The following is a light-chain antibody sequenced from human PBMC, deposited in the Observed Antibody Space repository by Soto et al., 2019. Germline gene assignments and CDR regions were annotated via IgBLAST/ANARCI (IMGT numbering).Light chain of an antibody. CDR3: QQYNNWPPT. Sequence: EIVMTQSPATLSVSPGERATLSCRASQSVSSNLAWYQQKPGQAPRLLIYGASTRATGIPARFSGSGSGTEFTLTISSLQSEDFAGSYCQQYNNWPPTFGQGTKVEIK. J-gene: IGKJ1*01. CDR2: GAS. V-gene: IGKV3-15*01. CDR1: QSVSSN.